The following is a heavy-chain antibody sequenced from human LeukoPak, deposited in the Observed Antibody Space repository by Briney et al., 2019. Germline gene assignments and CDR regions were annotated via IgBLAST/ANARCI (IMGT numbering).Heavy chain of an antibody. CDR3: ARDTHYYGSGSPAFDL. J-gene: IGHJ3*01. CDR2: IRYDGTNK. D-gene: IGHD3-10*01. CDR1: GFTFSSYG. V-gene: IGHV3-30*02. Sequence: QTGGSLRLSCAASGFTFSSYGMHWVRQAPGKGLEWVAFIRYDGTNKYYADSVKGRFTISRDNAKSSLYLQLNSLRAEDTALYYCARDTHYYGSGSPAFDLWGRGTMVTVSS.